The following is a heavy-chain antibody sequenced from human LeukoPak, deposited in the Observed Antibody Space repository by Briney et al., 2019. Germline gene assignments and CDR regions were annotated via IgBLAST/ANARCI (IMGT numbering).Heavy chain of an antibody. J-gene: IGHJ2*01. CDR1: GGSISSYY. CDR2: IYYSGST. CDR3: ASLPRRDVPYWYFDL. Sequence: PSETLSLTCTVSGGSISSYYWSWIRQPPGKGLEWIGYIYYSGSTNYNPSLKSRVTISVDTSKNQFSLKLSSVTAADTAVYYCASLPRRDVPYWYFDLWGRGTLVTVSS. D-gene: IGHD5-24*01. V-gene: IGHV4-59*08.